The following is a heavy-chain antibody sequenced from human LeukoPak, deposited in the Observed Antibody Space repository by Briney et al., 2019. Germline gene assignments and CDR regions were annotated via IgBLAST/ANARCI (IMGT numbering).Heavy chain of an antibody. CDR2: INHSGST. V-gene: IGHV4-34*01. J-gene: IGHJ6*02. CDR1: GGSFSGYY. CDR3: ARKSYSSGWYPYYGMDV. D-gene: IGHD6-19*01. Sequence: PSETLSFTCAVYGGSFSGYYLSWIRQPPGKGLEWIGEINHSGSTNYNPSLKSRVTISVDTSKNQFSLKLSSVTAADTAVYYCARKSYSSGWYPYYGMDVWGQGTTVTVSS.